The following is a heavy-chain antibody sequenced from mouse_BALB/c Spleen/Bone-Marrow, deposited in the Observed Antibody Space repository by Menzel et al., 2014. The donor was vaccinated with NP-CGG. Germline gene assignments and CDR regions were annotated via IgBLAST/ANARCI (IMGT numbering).Heavy chain of an antibody. Sequence: VQLKESGGGLVQPGGSLKLSCVASGFTLSSYGMFWVRHTPDKRLELVATINNNGGSTYYPDSVKGQFTISRDNAKNTLYLQLSSLKSEDTAMYYCARVYGWYFDVWGPGTTATVSS. CDR1: GFTLSSYG. V-gene: IGHV5-6-3*01. D-gene: IGHD1-1*01. J-gene: IGHJ1*01. CDR3: ARVYGWYFDV. CDR2: INNNGGST.